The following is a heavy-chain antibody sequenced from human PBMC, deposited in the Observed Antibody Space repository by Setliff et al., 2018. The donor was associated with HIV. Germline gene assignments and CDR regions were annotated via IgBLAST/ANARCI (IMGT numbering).Heavy chain of an antibody. V-gene: IGHV5-51*01. J-gene: IGHJ4*02. Sequence: PGASLKLSCQGSGYNFVDYSIAWVRQVPGKGLEWMGIIYPVDSETRYSPSFQGQVTISADKSIHTAYLQWTTLKASDSAMYYCARPRGNDYAGSGFDNWGQGTLVTVSS. D-gene: IGHD2-2*01. CDR2: IYPVDSET. CDR1: GYNFVDYS. CDR3: ARPRGNDYAGSGFDN.